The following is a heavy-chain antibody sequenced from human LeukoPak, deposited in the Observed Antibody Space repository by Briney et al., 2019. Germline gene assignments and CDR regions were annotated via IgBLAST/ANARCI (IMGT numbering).Heavy chain of an antibody. Sequence: GGSLRLSCAASGFTFSSYEMNWVRQAPGKGLEWVSYISSGCSTIYYADSVKGRFTISRDHAKNSLYLQMNSLRAEDTAVYYCAELGITMIGGVWGKGTTVTISS. D-gene: IGHD3-10*02. CDR3: AELGITMIGGV. V-gene: IGHV3-48*03. CDR1: GFTFSSYE. J-gene: IGHJ6*04. CDR2: ISSGCSTI.